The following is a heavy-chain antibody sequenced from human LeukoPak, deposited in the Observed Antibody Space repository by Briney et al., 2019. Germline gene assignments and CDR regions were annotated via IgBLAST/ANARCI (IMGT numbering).Heavy chain of an antibody. CDR2: IYYSGNT. J-gene: IGHJ4*02. CDR1: GGSISSYY. Sequence: PSETLSLTCTVSGGSISSYYWSWIRQPPGKGLEWIGYIYYSGNTKYNPSLKSRVTISVDTSKNQFSLKLSSVTAADTAVYYCARESYSSSYLFDYWGQGTLVTVSS. CDR3: ARESYSSSYLFDY. V-gene: IGHV4-59*12. D-gene: IGHD6-6*01.